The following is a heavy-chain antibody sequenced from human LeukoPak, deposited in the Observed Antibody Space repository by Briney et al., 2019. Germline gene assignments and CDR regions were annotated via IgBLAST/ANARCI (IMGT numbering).Heavy chain of an antibody. Sequence: SETLSLTCTVSAGSISSYYWSWIRQPAGKGLEWIGRIYTSGSTNYNPSLKSRVTMSVDTSKNQFSLKLSSVTAADTAVYYCARVGRSLSGSHYYFDYWGQGTLVTVSS. CDR1: AGSISSYY. D-gene: IGHD1-26*01. J-gene: IGHJ4*02. CDR2: IYTSGST. V-gene: IGHV4-4*07. CDR3: ARVGRSLSGSHYYFDY.